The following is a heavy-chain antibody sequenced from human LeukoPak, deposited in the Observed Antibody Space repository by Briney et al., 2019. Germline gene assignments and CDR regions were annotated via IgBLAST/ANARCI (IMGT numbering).Heavy chain of an antibody. V-gene: IGHV3-53*05. Sequence: GGSLRLSCAASGFTVSSSYMNWVRQAPGKGLEWVSLIFSGGGTYYADSVKGRFTISRDNSKNTLSLQMNSLRTEDTAVFYCAKGSGGSGSFYNHFDCWGQGTLVTVSS. J-gene: IGHJ4*02. CDR1: GFTVSSSY. D-gene: IGHD3-10*01. CDR2: IFSGGGT. CDR3: AKGSGGSGSFYNHFDC.